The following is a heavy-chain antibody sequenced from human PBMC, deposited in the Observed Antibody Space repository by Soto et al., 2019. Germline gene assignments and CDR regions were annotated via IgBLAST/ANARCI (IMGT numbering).Heavy chain of an antibody. CDR1: GGTFSSYV. Sequence: QVQLVQSGAEVKKPGSSVKVSCKASGGTFSSYVISWVRQAPGQGLEWMGGIIPIFGTANYAQKFQGRVTSTADESTSTAYMELSSLRSEYTAVYYCARDLVMLYGDYNYYYGMDVWGQGTTVTVSS. D-gene: IGHD4-17*01. J-gene: IGHJ6*02. CDR3: ARDLVMLYGDYNYYYGMDV. CDR2: IIPIFGTA. V-gene: IGHV1-69*12.